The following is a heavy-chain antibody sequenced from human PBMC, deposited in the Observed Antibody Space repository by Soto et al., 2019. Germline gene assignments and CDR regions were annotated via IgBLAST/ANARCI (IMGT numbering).Heavy chain of an antibody. Sequence: EVQLVESGGDLVQPGGSLRLSCAASGFTFSTYAMNWVRQAPGKGLEWVSYISSSSSVIYYADSVKGRFTISRDDAKNSLYLQMNSLRAEDTAVYYCARYSVGSYPHPFDYWGQGTLVTVSS. CDR1: GFTFSTYA. D-gene: IGHD1-26*01. CDR2: ISSSSSVI. V-gene: IGHV3-48*01. J-gene: IGHJ4*02. CDR3: ARYSVGSYPHPFDY.